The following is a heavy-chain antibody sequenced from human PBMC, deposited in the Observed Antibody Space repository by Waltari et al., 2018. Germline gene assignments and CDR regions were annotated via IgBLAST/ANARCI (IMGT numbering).Heavy chain of an antibody. D-gene: IGHD3-16*01. J-gene: IGHJ6*02. CDR2: IRSKTYGGTA. CDR3: SRVSASGDGMDV. CDR1: GFTFGDYA. Sequence: EVQLVESGGGLVQPGRSLRLSCTTSGFTFGDYALSWFRQAPEKGLEWVGFIRSKTYGGTADYAASVRGRFTVSRDDSKSIAYLEMYSLKTEDTAVYYCSRVSASGDGMDVWGQGTTVTVSS. V-gene: IGHV3-49*03.